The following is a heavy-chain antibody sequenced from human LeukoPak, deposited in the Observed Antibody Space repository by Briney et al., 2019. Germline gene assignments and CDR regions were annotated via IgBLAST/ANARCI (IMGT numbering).Heavy chain of an antibody. V-gene: IGHV4-34*01. CDR2: INHSGST. J-gene: IGHJ6*02. CDR1: GGSFSGYY. Sequence: SETLSLTCAVYGGSFSGYYWSWIRQPPGKGLEWIGEINHSGSTNYNPSLKSRVTISVDTSKNQFSLKLSSVTAADTAVYYCARVSVPSYYGMDVWGQGTTATVSS. CDR3: ARVSVPSYYGMDV.